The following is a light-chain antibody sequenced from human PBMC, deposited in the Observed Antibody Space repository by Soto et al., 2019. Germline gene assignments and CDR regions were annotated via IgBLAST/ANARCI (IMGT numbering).Light chain of an antibody. CDR1: QSVTSTH. V-gene: IGKV3-15*01. J-gene: IGKJ5*01. CDR2: DTS. Sequence: EIVLTQSPGTLSLSPGERATLSCRAIQSVTSTHLAWYQQKPGQAPRLLIYDTSTRATGVPARFSGSGSGTEFTLTISSLQSADSAVYYCQQYSNWPPFTFGQGTRLEI. CDR3: QQYSNWPPFT.